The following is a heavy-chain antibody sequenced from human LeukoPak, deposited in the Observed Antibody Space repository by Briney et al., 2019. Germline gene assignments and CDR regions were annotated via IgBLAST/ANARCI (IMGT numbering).Heavy chain of an antibody. CDR3: AKGGLRQQLVWARIYYFDY. D-gene: IGHD6-13*01. V-gene: IGHV3-23*01. J-gene: IGHJ4*02. CDR1: GFTFSSYA. Sequence: PGGSLRLSCAASGFTFSSYAMSWVRQAPGKGLEWVSAISGGGGSTYYAASVKGRFTISRDNSKTTLYLQMNSLRAEDTAVYYCAKGGLRQQLVWARIYYFDYWGQGTLVTVSS. CDR2: ISGGGGST.